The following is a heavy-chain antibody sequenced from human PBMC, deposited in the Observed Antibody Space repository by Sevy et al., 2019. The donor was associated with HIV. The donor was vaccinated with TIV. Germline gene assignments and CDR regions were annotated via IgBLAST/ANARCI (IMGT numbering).Heavy chain of an antibody. CDR3: ARYPIVVVPAAEYYFDY. CDR1: GYTFTNYW. Sequence: GESLKISCKGSGYTFTNYWIGWVHQMPGKGLEWMGIIYPGDSDTRYSPSFQGQVTISADKSISTAYLQWSSLKASDTAMYYCARYPIVVVPAAEYYFDYWGQGTLVTVSS. CDR2: IYPGDSDT. J-gene: IGHJ4*02. D-gene: IGHD2-2*01. V-gene: IGHV5-51*07.